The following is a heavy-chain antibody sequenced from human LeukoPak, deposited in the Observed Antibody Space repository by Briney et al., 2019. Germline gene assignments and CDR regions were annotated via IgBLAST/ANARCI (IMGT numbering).Heavy chain of an antibody. D-gene: IGHD2-15*01. CDR2: IYWNDDK. CDR3: AHRLSAPVVWSFNWFDP. J-gene: IGHJ5*02. Sequence: SGPTLVNPTQTLTLTCTFSGFSLSTSGVGVGWIRQPPGKALEWLALIYWNDDKRYSPSLKSRLTITKDTSKNQVVLTMTNMDPVDTATYYCAHRLSAPVVWSFNWFDPWGQGTLVTVSS. V-gene: IGHV2-5*01. CDR1: GFSLSTSGVG.